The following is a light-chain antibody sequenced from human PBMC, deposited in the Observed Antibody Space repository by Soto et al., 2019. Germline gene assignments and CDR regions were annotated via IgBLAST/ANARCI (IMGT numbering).Light chain of an antibody. V-gene: IGKV3-15*01. CDR1: QSVSTN. J-gene: IGKJ5*01. CDR2: GAS. CDR3: QQYTNWPPIT. Sequence: ETVMTQSPATLSVSPGERATLSCSASQSVSTNLAWYQQKPGQAPRLLIYGASTRATGIPARFSGSGSGTEFTLTVSSLQSEDFAVYYCQQYTNWPPITFGQGTRLEIK.